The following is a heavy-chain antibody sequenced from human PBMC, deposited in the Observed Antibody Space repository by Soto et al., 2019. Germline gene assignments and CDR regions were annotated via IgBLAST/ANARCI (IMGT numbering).Heavy chain of an antibody. J-gene: IGHJ4*02. D-gene: IGHD6-19*01. CDR3: ARRLQWQLRPLDS. CDR1: GFPFIDYY. Sequence: GGSLRISCAGSGFPFIDYYITWIRRAPGKGLEWVSYINTLSSAIYYADSVRGRFTISRDNAKNSVYLQMNSLRAEDTAVYYCARRLQWQLRPLDSWGRGTLVTVSS. CDR2: INTLSSAI. V-gene: IGHV3-11*01.